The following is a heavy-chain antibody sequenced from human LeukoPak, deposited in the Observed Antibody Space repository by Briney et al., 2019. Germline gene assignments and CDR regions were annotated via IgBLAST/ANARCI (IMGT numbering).Heavy chain of an antibody. CDR2: IIPIFGTT. J-gene: IGHJ4*02. Sequence: SVKVSCKASGGTFSSYAISWVRQAPGQGLEWMGGIIPIFGTTNYAQKFQDRVTITADKSTSTAYMELSSLRSEDTAVYYCARVVGYNYAYSFDYWGQGTLLTVSS. D-gene: IGHD5-18*01. V-gene: IGHV1-69*06. CDR3: ARVVGYNYAYSFDY. CDR1: GGTFSSYA.